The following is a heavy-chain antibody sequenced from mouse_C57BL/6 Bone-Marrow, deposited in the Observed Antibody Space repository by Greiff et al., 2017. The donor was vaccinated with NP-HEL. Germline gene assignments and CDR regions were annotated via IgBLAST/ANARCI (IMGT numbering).Heavy chain of an antibody. CDR2: ISDGGSYT. CDR1: GFTFSSYA. V-gene: IGHV5-4*03. CDR3: ARWLLPYYFDY. Sequence: EVMLVESGGGLVKPGGSLKLSCAASGFTFSSYAMSWVRQTPEKRLEWVATISDGGSYTYYPDNVKGRFTISRDNAKNNLYLQMSHLKSEDTAMYYCARWLLPYYFDYWGQGTTLTVSS. D-gene: IGHD2-3*01. J-gene: IGHJ2*01.